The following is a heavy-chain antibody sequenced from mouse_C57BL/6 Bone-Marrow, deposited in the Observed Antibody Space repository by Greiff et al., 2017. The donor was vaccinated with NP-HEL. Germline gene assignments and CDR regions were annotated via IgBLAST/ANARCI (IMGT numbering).Heavy chain of an antibody. J-gene: IGHJ4*01. D-gene: IGHD3-3*01. Sequence: VQLQQSGAELVRPGTSVKVSCKASGYAFTNYLIEWVKQRPGQGLEWIGVINPGSGGTNYNEKFKGKATLTADKSSSTAYMQLSSLTSEDSAVYYCARSRELHYYAMDYWGQGTSVTVSS. V-gene: IGHV1-54*01. CDR3: ARSRELHYYAMDY. CDR2: INPGSGGT. CDR1: GYAFTNYL.